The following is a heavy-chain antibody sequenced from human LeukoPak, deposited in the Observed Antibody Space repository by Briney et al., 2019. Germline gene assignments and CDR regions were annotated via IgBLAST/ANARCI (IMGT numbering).Heavy chain of an antibody. Sequence: PGGSLTLSCAASGFTFSSYWMSWVRQAPGKGLEWVANIKEDGSEKYYVHSVKGRFTISRDNAKNSLYLQMNSLRAEDTAVYYCARNRSSIAVAGYFDYWGKGTLVTVSS. V-gene: IGHV3-7*01. J-gene: IGHJ4*02. CDR1: GFTFSSYW. CDR3: ARNRSSIAVAGYFDY. CDR2: IKEDGSEK. D-gene: IGHD6-19*01.